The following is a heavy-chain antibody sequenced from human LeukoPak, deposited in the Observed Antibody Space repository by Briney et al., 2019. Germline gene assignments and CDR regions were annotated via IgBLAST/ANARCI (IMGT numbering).Heavy chain of an antibody. V-gene: IGHV4-61*01. D-gene: IGHD2-2*02. CDR1: GGSISSGSYY. J-gene: IGHJ6*03. CDR3: ATYTGGNYHYYYYMDV. Sequence: PSETLSLTCTVPGGSISSGSYYWSWIRQPPGKGLELIGYIYDSGSIIYNPSLKSRVIMFVDTSKNQFSLKLSSVTAADAAVYYCATYTGGNYHYYYYMDVWGKGTTVTVSS. CDR2: IYDSGSI.